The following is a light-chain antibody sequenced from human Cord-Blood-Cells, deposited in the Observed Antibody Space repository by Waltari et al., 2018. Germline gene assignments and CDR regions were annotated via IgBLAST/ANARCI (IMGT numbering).Light chain of an antibody. J-gene: IGKJ2*03. V-gene: IGKV1-39*01. CDR2: AAS. CDR1: QSISSY. Sequence: DIQMTQSPSSLSASVGDRVTITCRASQSISSYLNWYQQKPGKAPKLLIYAASSLQSGDPSMYSESVSETYFTLTMRSLQPEDCATYYCQQSYSTSYMYSFGQGTKLEIK. CDR3: QQSYSTSYMYS.